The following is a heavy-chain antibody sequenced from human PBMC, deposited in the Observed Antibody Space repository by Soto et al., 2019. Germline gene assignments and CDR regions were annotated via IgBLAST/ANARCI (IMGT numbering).Heavy chain of an antibody. CDR3: ARGHHYGGNSEAFDI. CDR2: IIPIFGTA. D-gene: IGHD4-17*01. J-gene: IGHJ3*02. V-gene: IGHV1-69*13. Sequence: ASVKVSCKASGGTFSSYAISWVRQAPGQGLEWMGGIIPIFGTANYAQKFQGRVTITADESTSTAYMELSSLRSEDTAVYYRARGHHYGGNSEAFDIWGQGTMVTVSS. CDR1: GGTFSSYA.